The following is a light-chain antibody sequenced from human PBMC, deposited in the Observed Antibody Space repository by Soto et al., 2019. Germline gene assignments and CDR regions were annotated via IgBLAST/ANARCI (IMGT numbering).Light chain of an antibody. CDR3: SSYTLRRSWV. V-gene: IGLV2-14*01. CDR1: TSDVDYNR. Sequence: QSALTQPASVTGSPGQSITISCTGTTSDVDYNRVSWYQQYPGTAPKLMINEVTNRPSGVSDRFSGSRSGNTASLTISGLQPEDEADYYCSSYTLRRSWVFGGGTKVTVL. J-gene: IGLJ3*02. CDR2: EVT.